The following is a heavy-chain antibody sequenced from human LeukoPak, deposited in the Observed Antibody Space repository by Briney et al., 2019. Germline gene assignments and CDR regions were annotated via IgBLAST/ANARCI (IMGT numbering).Heavy chain of an antibody. J-gene: IGHJ5*02. D-gene: IGHD1-26*01. V-gene: IGHV4-59*01. CDR1: GGSISSFY. CDR2: TYYSGST. Sequence: KPSETLSLTCTVSGGSISSFYWSWIRQPPRKGLGWIGYTYYSGSTNYNPSLKSRVTISVDTSKNQFSLKLSSVTAADTAVYYCARGASGSYFWFDPWGQGTLVTVSS. CDR3: ARGASGSYFWFDP.